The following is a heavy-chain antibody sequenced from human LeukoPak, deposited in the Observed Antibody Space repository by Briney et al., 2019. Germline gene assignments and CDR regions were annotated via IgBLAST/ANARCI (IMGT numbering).Heavy chain of an antibody. CDR1: GFSFITYW. CDR2: ISPSDSRT. V-gene: IGHV5-51*01. J-gene: IGHJ5*02. D-gene: IGHD3-16*01. Sequence: PGESLKISCKGSGFSFITYWIVCVRQMPVKGLEWMGNISPSDSRTTYSPSFQGQVTISADKSISTAYLQWRRLNTSDTAIYYCARQPRGLQSWFDPCGQGSQVTVSS. CDR3: ARQPRGLQSWFDP.